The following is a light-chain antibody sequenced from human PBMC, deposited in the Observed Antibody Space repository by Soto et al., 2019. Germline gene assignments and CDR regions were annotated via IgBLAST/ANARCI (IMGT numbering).Light chain of an antibody. CDR1: QTISRN. Sequence: IALTQSPGTLSLSPGERATLSCRASQTISRNFLAWYQQKPGQAPRLLIYDASNRATGIPARFSGSGSGTDFTLTISSLEPEDFAVYYCQQRSNWPPFTFGPGTKVDIK. J-gene: IGKJ3*01. CDR3: QQRSNWPPFT. V-gene: IGKV3-11*01. CDR2: DAS.